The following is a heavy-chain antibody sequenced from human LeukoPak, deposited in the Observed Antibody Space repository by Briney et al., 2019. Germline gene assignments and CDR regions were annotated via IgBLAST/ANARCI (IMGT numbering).Heavy chain of an antibody. CDR1: GGSISSSSYY. D-gene: IGHD1-26*01. J-gene: IGHJ6*03. Sequence: SETLSLTCTVSGGSISSSSYYWGWIRQPPGKGLEWIGSIYYSGSTYYNPSLKSRVTISVDTSKNQFSLKLSPVTAADTAVYYCARLVVELYYYYYMDVWGKGTTVTVSS. V-gene: IGHV4-39*01. CDR3: ARLVVELYYYYYMDV. CDR2: IYYSGST.